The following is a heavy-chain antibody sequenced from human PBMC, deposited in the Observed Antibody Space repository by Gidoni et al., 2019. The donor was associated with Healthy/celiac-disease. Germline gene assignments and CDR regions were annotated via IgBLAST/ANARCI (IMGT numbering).Heavy chain of an antibody. V-gene: IGHV3-73*02. CDR3: TVPTVTPNYGGSRSGN. D-gene: IGHD4-17*01. Sequence: EVQLVESGGGLVQPGGSLKLSCAASGFTFSGSAMHWVRQASGKGLEWVGRIRSKANRYATADAASVKGRFTISRDDSKNTAYLQMNSLKTEDTAVYYCTVPTVTPNYGGSRSGNWGQGTLVTVSS. J-gene: IGHJ4*02. CDR2: IRSKANRYAT. CDR1: GFTFSGSA.